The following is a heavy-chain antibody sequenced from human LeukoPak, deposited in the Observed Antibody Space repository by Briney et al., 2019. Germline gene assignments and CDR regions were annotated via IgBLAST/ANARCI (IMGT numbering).Heavy chain of an antibody. J-gene: IGHJ5*02. Sequence: PSETLSLTCTVSGGSISSGGYYWSWIRQHPGKGLEWIGYIYYSGSTYYNPSLKSRVTISVDTSKNQFSLKLSSVTAADTAVYYCARDLVVAATSWFDPWGQGTLVTVSS. CDR2: IYYSGST. D-gene: IGHD2-15*01. V-gene: IGHV4-31*03. CDR3: ARDLVVAATSWFDP. CDR1: GGSISSGGYY.